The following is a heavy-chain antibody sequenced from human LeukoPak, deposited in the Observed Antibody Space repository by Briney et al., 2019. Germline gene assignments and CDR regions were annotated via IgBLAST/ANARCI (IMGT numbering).Heavy chain of an antibody. Sequence: SGGSLRLSCTASGFTFGDYAMSWVRQAPGKGLEWVGFIRSKAYGGKTEYAASVKGRFTISRDDSKSIAYLQMNSLKTEDTAVYYCTRTVGGYFAEVYFDYWGQGTLVTVSS. CDR3: TRTVGGYFAEVYFDY. CDR1: GFTFGDYA. V-gene: IGHV3-49*04. D-gene: IGHD3-22*01. J-gene: IGHJ4*02. CDR2: IRSKAYGGKT.